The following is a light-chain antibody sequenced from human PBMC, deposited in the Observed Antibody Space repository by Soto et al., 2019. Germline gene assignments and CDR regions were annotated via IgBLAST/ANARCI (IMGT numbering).Light chain of an antibody. J-gene: IGKJ5*01. CDR1: QTLLHITGETF. CDR3: MQSTQLPPT. CDR2: EVS. V-gene: IGKV2D-29*02. Sequence: VITQTPLSLSVAPGQPASISCKSSQTLLHITGETFLFWDLQKPGQSPQLLIYEVSTRVSGVPDRLSGSGSGTDFTLEISRVETDDVGIYYCMQSTQLPPTFGQGTRLAIK.